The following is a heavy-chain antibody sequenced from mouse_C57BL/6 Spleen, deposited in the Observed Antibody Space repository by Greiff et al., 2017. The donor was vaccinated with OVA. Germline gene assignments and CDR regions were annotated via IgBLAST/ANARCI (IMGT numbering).Heavy chain of an antibody. V-gene: IGHV1-18*01. Sequence: EVQLQQSGPELVKPGASVKIPCKASGYTFTDYNMDWVKQSHGKSLEWIGDINRPNRRHTYNQTFKAQATLTVDKSSSTAYMELRSLTSEDTAVYYCASLRSGGFAYWGQGTLVTVSA. CDR2: INRPNRRH. D-gene: IGHD3-2*02. CDR3: ASLRSGGFAY. CDR1: GYTFTDYN. J-gene: IGHJ3*01.